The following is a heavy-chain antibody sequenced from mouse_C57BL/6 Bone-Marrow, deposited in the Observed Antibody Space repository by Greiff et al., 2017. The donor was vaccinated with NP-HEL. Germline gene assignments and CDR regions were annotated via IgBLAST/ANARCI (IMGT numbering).Heavy chain of an antibody. V-gene: IGHV3-6*01. CDR1: GYSITSGYY. CDR3: ARAPVTTVVATGYWYFDV. CDR2: ISYDGSN. D-gene: IGHD1-1*01. J-gene: IGHJ1*03. Sequence: EVQLQESGPGLVKPSQSLSLTCSVTGYSITSGYYWNWIRQFPGNKLEWMGYISYDGSNNYNPSLKNRISITRDTSKNQFFLKLNSVTTEDTATYYCARAPVTTVVATGYWYFDVWGTGTTVTVSS.